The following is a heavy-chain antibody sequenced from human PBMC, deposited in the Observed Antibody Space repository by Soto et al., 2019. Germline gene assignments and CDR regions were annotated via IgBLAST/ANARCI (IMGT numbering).Heavy chain of an antibody. J-gene: IGHJ6*02. V-gene: IGHV1-69*06. Sequence: ASVKVSCKASGGTFSSYAISWVRQAPGQGLEWMGGIIPIFGTANCAQKFQGRVTITADKSTSTAYMELSSLRSEDTAVYYCARGCPTYSSSPLCYYYYGMDVWGQGTTVTVSS. CDR3: ARGCPTYSSSPLCYYYYGMDV. CDR2: IIPIFGTA. D-gene: IGHD6-6*01. CDR1: GGTFSSYA.